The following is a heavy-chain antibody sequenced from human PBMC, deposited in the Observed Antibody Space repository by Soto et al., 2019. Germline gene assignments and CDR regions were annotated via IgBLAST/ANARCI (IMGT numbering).Heavy chain of an antibody. CDR2: ISAYNGNT. CDR3: ARPLGQRNRHYFDY. Sequence: ASVKVSCKASGYTFTSYGISWVRQAPGQGLEWMGWISAYNGNTNYAQKLQGRVTMTTDTSTSTAYMELRSLRSDDTAVYYCARPLGQRNRHYFDYWGQGTLVTVSS. V-gene: IGHV1-18*01. D-gene: IGHD3-10*01. CDR1: GYTFTSYG. J-gene: IGHJ4*02.